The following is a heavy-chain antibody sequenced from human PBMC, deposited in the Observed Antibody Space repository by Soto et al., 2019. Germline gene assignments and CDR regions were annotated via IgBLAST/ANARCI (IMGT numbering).Heavy chain of an antibody. CDR3: AGSSYVWGSYRPGGWFDP. D-gene: IGHD3-16*02. J-gene: IGHJ5*02. CDR1: GFTFSSYA. V-gene: IGHV3-23*01. Sequence: GGSLRLSCAASGFTFSSYAMSWVRQAPGKGLEWVSAISGSGGSTYYADSVKGRFTISRDNSKNTLYLQMNSLRAEDTAVYYCAGSSYVWGSYRPGGWFDPWGQGTLVTAPQ. CDR2: ISGSGGST.